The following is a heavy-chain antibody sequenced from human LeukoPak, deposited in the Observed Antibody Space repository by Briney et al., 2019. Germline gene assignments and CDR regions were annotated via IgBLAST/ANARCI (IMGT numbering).Heavy chain of an antibody. J-gene: IGHJ5*02. V-gene: IGHV4-4*07. CDR1: GGSISSYY. CDR2: IYTSGST. CDR3: ARDGFTFDFWSGFREPQVNWFDP. Sequence: TSETLSLTCTVSGGSISSYYWSWIRQPAGKGLEWIGRIYTSGSTNYNPSLKSRVTISVDTSKNQFSLKLSSVTAADTAVYYCARDGFTFDFWSGFREPQVNWFDPWGQGTLVAVSS. D-gene: IGHD3-3*01.